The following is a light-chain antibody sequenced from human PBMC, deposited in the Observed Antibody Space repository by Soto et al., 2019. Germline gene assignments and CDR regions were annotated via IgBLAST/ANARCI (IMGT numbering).Light chain of an antibody. Sequence: DIVMTQSPDSLAVSLGERATINCKSSQSVLYSANNKNCLAWYQQKPGHPPKLLLYWASTRESGGPDRFGGSECGTGFNLTITSLQAEAVAVYYYEADYSTRRKLGQGTKVEIK. CDR2: WAS. V-gene: IGKV4-1*01. CDR1: QSVLYSANNKNC. CDR3: EADYSTRRK. J-gene: IGKJ1*01.